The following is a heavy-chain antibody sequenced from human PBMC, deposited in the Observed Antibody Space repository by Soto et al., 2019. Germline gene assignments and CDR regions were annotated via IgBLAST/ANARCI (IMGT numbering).Heavy chain of an antibody. Sequence: GGSLRLSCAASGCTFDDYAMHWVRQAPGKGLEWVSGLSWNSGNIAYVDSVKGRFTISRDNAKNSLYLQMNSLRAEDTALYYCVKDSGDRDYFDYWGQGTLVTVSS. D-gene: IGHD3-10*01. J-gene: IGHJ4*02. V-gene: IGHV3-9*01. CDR3: VKDSGDRDYFDY. CDR2: LSWNSGNI. CDR1: GCTFDDYA.